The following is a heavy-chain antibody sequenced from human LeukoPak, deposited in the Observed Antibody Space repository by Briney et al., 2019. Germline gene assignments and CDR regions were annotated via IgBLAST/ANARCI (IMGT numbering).Heavy chain of an antibody. CDR3: ARHPPGGDLYYFDY. D-gene: IGHD2-21*02. CDR2: IYYSGST. J-gene: IGHJ4*02. CDR1: GGSISSSSYY. Sequence: KSSETLSLTCTVSGGSISSSSYYWGWIRQPPGKGLEWIGSIYYSGSTYYNPSLKSRVTISVDTSKNQFSLKLSSVTAADTAVYYCARHPPGGDLYYFDYWGQGTLVTVSS. V-gene: IGHV4-39*01.